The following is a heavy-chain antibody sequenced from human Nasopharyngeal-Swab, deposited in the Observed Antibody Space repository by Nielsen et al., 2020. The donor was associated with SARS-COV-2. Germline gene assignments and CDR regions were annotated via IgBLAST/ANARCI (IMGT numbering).Heavy chain of an antibody. CDR3: ASVYYGSGSYLHPDY. CDR1: GFTFDDYG. CDR2: INWNGGST. J-gene: IGHJ4*02. V-gene: IGHV3-20*04. D-gene: IGHD3-10*01. Sequence: GGFLRLSCAASGFTFDDYGMSWVRQAPGKGLEWVSGINWNGGSTGYADSVKGRFTISRDNAKNSLYLQMNSLRAEDTALYYCASVYYGSGSYLHPDYWGQGTLVTVSS.